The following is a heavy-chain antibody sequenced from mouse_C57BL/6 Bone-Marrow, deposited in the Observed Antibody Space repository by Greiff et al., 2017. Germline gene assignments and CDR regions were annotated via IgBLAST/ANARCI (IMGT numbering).Heavy chain of an antibody. D-gene: IGHD1-1*01. Sequence: VKLQESGAELVRPGASVKLSCKASGYTFTDYYINWVKQRPGQGLEWIARIYPGSGNTYYNEKFKGKATLTAEKSSSTAYMQLSSLTSEDSAVYGCARENGTPYYFDYWGQGTTLTVSS. V-gene: IGHV1-76*01. J-gene: IGHJ2*01. CDR1: GYTFTDYY. CDR3: ARENGTPYYFDY. CDR2: IYPGSGNT.